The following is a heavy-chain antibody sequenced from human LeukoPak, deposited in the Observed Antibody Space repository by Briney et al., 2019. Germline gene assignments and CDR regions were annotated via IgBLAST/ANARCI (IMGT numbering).Heavy chain of an antibody. CDR3: AGGSRASGYGPLDF. D-gene: IGHD2-15*01. V-gene: IGHV3-23*01. CDR2: ISGSGGST. CDR1: GFNLSSYA. Sequence: GGSLRLSCAAYGFNLSSYAMSWVRQARGKGLEWVSAISGSGGSTYYPDSVKSRFTVSRDNSKNTAYLQMNSLRVEDTAMFYCAGGSRASGYGPLDFWGQGILVTVSS. J-gene: IGHJ4*02.